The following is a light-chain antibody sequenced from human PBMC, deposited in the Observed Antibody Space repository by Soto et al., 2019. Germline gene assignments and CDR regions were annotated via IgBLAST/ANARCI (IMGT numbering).Light chain of an antibody. CDR3: QHYLDSPWA. J-gene: IGKJ1*01. CDR1: QSVTGNY. V-gene: IGKV3-20*01. Sequence: EIVLPQSPATLSLAPGERATLSCRASQSVTGNYLDWYRQKPGQTPRLLIFGASRRATGIPDRFSGSGSGTDFTLTISRLEPEDFAVYYCQHYLDSPWAFGQGTTVEIK. CDR2: GAS.